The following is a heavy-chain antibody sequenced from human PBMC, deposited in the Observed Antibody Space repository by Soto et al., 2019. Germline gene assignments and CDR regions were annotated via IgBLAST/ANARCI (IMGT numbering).Heavy chain of an antibody. J-gene: IGHJ6*02. D-gene: IGHD1-20*01. Sequence: ASVKVSCKASGYTFTGYYMHWVRQAPGQGLEWMGWINPNSGGTNYPQKFQGRVTMTRDTSISTAYMELSRLRSDDTAVYYCVKGIDGHYYGMEVWGQGTTVTVS. CDR3: VKGIDGHYYGMEV. CDR1: GYTFTGYY. CDR2: INPNSGGT. V-gene: IGHV1-2*02.